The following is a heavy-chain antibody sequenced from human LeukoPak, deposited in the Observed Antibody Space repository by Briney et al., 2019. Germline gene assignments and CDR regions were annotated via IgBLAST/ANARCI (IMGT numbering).Heavy chain of an antibody. CDR3: ARAGYSYGTGYYFDY. CDR2: IHYSGST. Sequence: SETLSLTCTVSGGSISSYYWTWIRHPPGKGLEWMGYIHYSGSTYYNPSLKSRVTISLDTSKNQFSLKLSSVTAADTAVYYCARAGYSYGTGYYFDYWGQGTLVTVSS. D-gene: IGHD5-18*01. CDR1: GGSISSYY. V-gene: IGHV4-59*08. J-gene: IGHJ4*02.